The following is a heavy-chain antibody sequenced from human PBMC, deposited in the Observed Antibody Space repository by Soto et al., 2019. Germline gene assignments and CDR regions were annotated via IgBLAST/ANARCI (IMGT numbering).Heavy chain of an antibody. V-gene: IGHV4-59*01. CDR3: ARDRHNSGY. CDR1: CGSISNYY. D-gene: IGHD6-19*01. J-gene: IGHJ4*02. Sequence: PSETLSLTCTVSCGSISNYYWIWFRQPPGKGLEWIGYIYYSGITMYNPSLKSRVAISVDPSKNQFSLKLRSVTSADTAVYYCARDRHNSGYWGQGTLVTVSS. CDR2: IYYSGIT.